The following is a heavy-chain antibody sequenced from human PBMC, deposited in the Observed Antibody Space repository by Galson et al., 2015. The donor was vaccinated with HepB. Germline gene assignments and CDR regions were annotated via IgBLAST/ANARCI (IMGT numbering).Heavy chain of an antibody. CDR3: GRTSHYFAPGSYSNY. D-gene: IGHD3-10*01. CDR1: DGSISSSDFY. Sequence: SETLSLTCTVSDGSISSSDFYWGWIRQSPGKGLEWVGSKYYSGTTYYNPSLRGRVSISVDTSRDQISLRLNSVTAADTAVYYCGRTSHYFAPGSYSNYWGQGALVTVSS. J-gene: IGHJ4*02. V-gene: IGHV4-39*01. CDR2: KYYSGTT.